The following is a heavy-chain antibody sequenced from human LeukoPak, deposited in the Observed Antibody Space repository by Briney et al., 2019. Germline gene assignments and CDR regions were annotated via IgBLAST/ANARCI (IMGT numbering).Heavy chain of an antibody. V-gene: IGHV1-69*13. CDR1: GGTFSSYA. J-gene: IGHJ5*02. D-gene: IGHD2-2*01. Sequence: SVRVSCKASGGTFSSYAISWVRQAPGQGLEWMGGIIPIFGTANYAQKFQGRVTITADESTSTAYMELSSLRSEDTAVYYCARVPRYCSSTSCYESLLWFDPWGQGTLVTVSS. CDR2: IIPIFGTA. CDR3: ARVPRYCSSTSCYESLLWFDP.